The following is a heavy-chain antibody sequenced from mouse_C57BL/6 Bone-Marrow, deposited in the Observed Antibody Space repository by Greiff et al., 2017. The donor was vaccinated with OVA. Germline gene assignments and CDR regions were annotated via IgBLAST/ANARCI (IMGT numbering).Heavy chain of an antibody. CDR2: IWTGGGT. J-gene: IGHJ4*01. V-gene: IGHV2-9-1*01. Sequence: VKLMESGPGLVAPSQSLSITCTVSGFSLTSYAISWVRQPPGKGLEWLGVIWTGGGTNYNSALKSRLSISKDNSKSQVFLKMNSLQTDDTARYYCARHNYGSSYSYAMDYWGQGTSVTVSS. D-gene: IGHD1-1*01. CDR1: GFSLTSYA. CDR3: ARHNYGSSYSYAMDY.